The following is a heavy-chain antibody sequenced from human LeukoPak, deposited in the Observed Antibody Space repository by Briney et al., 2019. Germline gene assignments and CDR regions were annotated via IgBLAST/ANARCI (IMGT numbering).Heavy chain of an antibody. D-gene: IGHD6-19*01. Sequence: PSETLSLTCTVSGGSISSSSYYWGWIRQPPGKGLEWIGSIYYSGSTYYNPSLKSRVTISVDTSKNQFSLKLSSVTAADTAVYYCAAGLRIAVAGTPSYFDYWGQGTLVTVSS. V-gene: IGHV4-39*01. CDR1: GGSISSSSYY. CDR2: IYYSGST. CDR3: AAGLRIAVAGTPSYFDY. J-gene: IGHJ4*02.